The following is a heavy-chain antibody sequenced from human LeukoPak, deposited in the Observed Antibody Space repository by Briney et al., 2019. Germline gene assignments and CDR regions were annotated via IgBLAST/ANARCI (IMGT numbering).Heavy chain of an antibody. J-gene: IGHJ6*02. Sequence: GGSLRLSCSASGFTFSSYAMHWVRQAPGKGLEYVSAISSNGGSTYYADSVKGRFTVSGDNSKNTLYLQMSSLRAEDTAVYYCVKGSPGGDYYYYGMDVWGQGTTVTVSS. CDR3: VKGSPGGDYYYYGMDV. CDR2: ISSNGGST. CDR1: GFTFSSYA. V-gene: IGHV3-64D*09. D-gene: IGHD3-10*01.